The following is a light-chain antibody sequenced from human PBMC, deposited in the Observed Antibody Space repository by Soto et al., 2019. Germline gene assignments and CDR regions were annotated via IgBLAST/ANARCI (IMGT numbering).Light chain of an antibody. CDR2: AAS. CDR3: QQHNSFPRS. V-gene: IGKV1-5*01. Sequence: DIQMTQSPSTLSASVGDRVTITCRASQSISTWLAWYQQEPGKAPKVLIYAASTLQSGVPSRFSGSGSGTEFTLTISSLQPEDYATYYCQQHNSFPRSFGQGTKLEIK. CDR1: QSISTW. J-gene: IGKJ2*01.